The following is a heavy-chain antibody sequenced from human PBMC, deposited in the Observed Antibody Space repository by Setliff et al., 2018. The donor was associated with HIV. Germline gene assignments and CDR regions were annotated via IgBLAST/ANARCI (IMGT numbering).Heavy chain of an antibody. J-gene: IGHJ6*02. CDR2: INQDGSEK. Sequence: GGSLRLSCAASGFTFTSYWMIWVRQAPGKGLEWVANINQDGSEKNYVDSVKGRFAISRDNAKNSLYLQMDSLRVEDTTVYYCTRKLAPGHGMDVWGQGTTVTVSS. D-gene: IGHD3-3*02. CDR3: TRKLAPGHGMDV. V-gene: IGHV3-7*01. CDR1: GFTFTSYW.